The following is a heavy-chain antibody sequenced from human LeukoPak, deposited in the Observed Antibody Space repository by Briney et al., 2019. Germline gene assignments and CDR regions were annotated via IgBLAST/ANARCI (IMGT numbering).Heavy chain of an antibody. CDR1: GFTVSSNY. CDR3: ARDTGTTYYYGSGSSDGMDV. V-gene: IGHV3-66*01. D-gene: IGHD3-10*01. CDR2: IYSGGST. J-gene: IGHJ6*02. Sequence: PGGSLRLPCAASGFTVSSNYMSWVRQAPGKGLEWVSVIYSGGSTYYADSVKSRFTISRDNSKNTLYLQMNSLRAEDTAVYYCARDTGTTYYYGSGSSDGMDVWGQGTTVTVSS.